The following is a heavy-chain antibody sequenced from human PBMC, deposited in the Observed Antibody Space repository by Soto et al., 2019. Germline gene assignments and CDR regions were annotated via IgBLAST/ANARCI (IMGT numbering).Heavy chain of an antibody. CDR1: GYTFTSYD. CDR2: MNPNSGNT. Sequence: ASVKVSCKASGYTFTSYDIYWVRQSTGQGLEWMGWMNPNSGNTNYAQKLQGRVTMTTDTSTSTAYMELRSLRSDDTAVYYCARDRGEWLRNFDYWGQGTLVTVSS. CDR3: ARDRGEWLRNFDY. D-gene: IGHD5-12*01. J-gene: IGHJ4*02. V-gene: IGHV1-18*01.